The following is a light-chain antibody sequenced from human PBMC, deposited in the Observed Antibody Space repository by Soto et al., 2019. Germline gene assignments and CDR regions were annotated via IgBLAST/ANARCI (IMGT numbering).Light chain of an antibody. CDR1: QSVSSSY. CDR2: GAS. CDR3: QQHGSSPPIT. V-gene: IGKV3-20*01. J-gene: IGKJ5*01. Sequence: EIVLTQSPGTLSLSPGERATLSCRASQSVSSSYLAWYQQKPGQAPRLLIYGASSRATGIPDRFSGSGSGTDFTLSISRLEPEDFAVYYCQQHGSSPPITFGQGTRREIK.